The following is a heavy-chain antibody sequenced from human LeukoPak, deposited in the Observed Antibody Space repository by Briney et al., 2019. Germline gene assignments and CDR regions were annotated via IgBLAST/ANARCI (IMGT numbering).Heavy chain of an antibody. J-gene: IGHJ4*02. CDR2: IDSSGGYM. CDR3: LRGDRRDY. V-gene: IGHV3-21*06. CDR1: GFTFRSYG. Sequence: PGGSLRLSCAASGFTFRSYGMHWVRQAPGKGLEWVSSIDSSGGYMFYADSVKGRFIISRDNAKDSLYLQMNSLRVEDTAVYYCLRGDRRDYWGQGTLVTVSS.